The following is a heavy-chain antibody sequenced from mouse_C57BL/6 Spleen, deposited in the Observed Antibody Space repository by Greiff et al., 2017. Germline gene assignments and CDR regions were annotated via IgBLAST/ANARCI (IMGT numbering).Heavy chain of an antibody. D-gene: IGHD4-1*01. V-gene: IGHV1-52*01. CDR3: ALTGTRGYIDD. CDR2: IYPSDSET. CDR1: GYTFTSYW. Sequence: QVQLQQPGAELVRPGSSVKLSCKASGYTFTSYWMHWVKQRPIQGLEWIGNIYPSDSETHYNQKFKDKATLTVDKSSSTAYMQLSSLTSEDSAVYYCALTGTRGYIDDWGTGTTVTVSS. J-gene: IGHJ1*03.